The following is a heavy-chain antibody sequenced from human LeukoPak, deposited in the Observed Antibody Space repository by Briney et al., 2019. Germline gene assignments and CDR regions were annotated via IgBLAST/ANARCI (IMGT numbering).Heavy chain of an antibody. D-gene: IGHD3-3*01. V-gene: IGHV3-7*01. CDR2: IKQDGSEK. CDR1: GFTFSSYA. Sequence: PGGSLRLSCSASGFTFSSYAMHWVRQAPGKGLEWVANIKQDGSEKYYVDSVKGRFTISRDNAKNSLYLQMNSLRAEDTAVYYCARVYDFWSGYFTFYYYGMDVWGQGTTVTVSS. J-gene: IGHJ6*02. CDR3: ARVYDFWSGYFTFYYYGMDV.